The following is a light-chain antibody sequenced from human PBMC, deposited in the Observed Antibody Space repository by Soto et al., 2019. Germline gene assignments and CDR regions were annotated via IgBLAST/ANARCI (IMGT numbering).Light chain of an antibody. V-gene: IGLV2-8*01. CDR3: SAYAGSKSLI. CDR2: EVN. J-gene: IGLJ2*01. CDR1: SSDVGGY. Sequence: QSALTQPPSASGSPGQSVTISCTGTSSDVGGYVSWYQQHPGKAPKLMIYEVNKRPSGVPDRFSGSKSGNTASLTVSGLHAEDEADYYCSAYAGSKSLIFGGGTKLTVL.